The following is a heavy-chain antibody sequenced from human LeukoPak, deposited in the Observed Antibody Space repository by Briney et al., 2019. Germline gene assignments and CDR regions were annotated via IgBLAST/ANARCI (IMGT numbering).Heavy chain of an antibody. CDR3: ARDGGLDY. CDR2: ISGSGGST. V-gene: IGHV3-23*01. Sequence: GGSLRLSCAASGFTFSSYAMSWVRQAPGKGLEWVSAISGSGGSTYYADSVKGRFTTSRDNAKNSLYLQMNSLRAEDTAVYYCARDGGLDYWGQGTLVTVSS. J-gene: IGHJ4*02. D-gene: IGHD3-16*01. CDR1: GFTFSSYA.